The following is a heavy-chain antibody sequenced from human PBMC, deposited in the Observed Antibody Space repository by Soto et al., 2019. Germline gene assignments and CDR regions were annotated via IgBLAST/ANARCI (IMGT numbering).Heavy chain of an antibody. D-gene: IGHD3-22*01. CDR1: GYTFTSYG. CDR2: FDPEDGET. J-gene: IGHJ3*02. V-gene: IGHV1-24*01. CDR3: AKVVGSGYYKFVSAFDI. Sequence: ASVKVSCKASGYTFTSYGISWVRQAPGKGLEWMGGFDPEDGETIYAQKFQGRVTMTEDTSTDTAYMELSSLRSEDTAVYYCAKVVGSGYYKFVSAFDIWGQGTMVTVSS.